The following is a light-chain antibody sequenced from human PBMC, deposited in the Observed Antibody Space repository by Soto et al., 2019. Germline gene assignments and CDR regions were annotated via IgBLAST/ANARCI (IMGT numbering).Light chain of an antibody. Sequence: DIQMTQSPSSLSASVGDRVTITCRASQGIGNYLAWYQQKPGKVPKLLIYAASTLQSGVPSRFSGSGSGTDFTLTIRSLQPEDVATYYCQKYNSAPRTFGQGTKVESK. J-gene: IGKJ1*01. CDR3: QKYNSAPRT. CDR2: AAS. V-gene: IGKV1-27*01. CDR1: QGIGNY.